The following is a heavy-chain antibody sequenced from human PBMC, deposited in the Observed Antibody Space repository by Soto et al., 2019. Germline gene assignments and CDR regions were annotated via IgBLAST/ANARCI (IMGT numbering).Heavy chain of an antibody. Sequence: GASVKVSCKTSGYTFTDYHIHWMRQAPGQGLECLGWINPNTGGTAYTQKFQGRVTLTRDTSISTTYMELSSLRSDDTAVYYCARENWSYVDWGQGTLVTVSS. D-gene: IGHD1-7*01. J-gene: IGHJ4*02. V-gene: IGHV1-2*02. CDR3: ARENWSYVD. CDR2: INPNTGGT. CDR1: GYTFTDYH.